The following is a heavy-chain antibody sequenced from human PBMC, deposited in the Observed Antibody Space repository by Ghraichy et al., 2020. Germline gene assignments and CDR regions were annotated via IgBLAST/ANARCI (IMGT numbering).Heavy chain of an antibody. J-gene: IGHJ4*02. V-gene: IGHV3-23*01. CDR3: AKGVLGGAGAAPAT. D-gene: IGHD6-13*01. Sequence: GGSLRLSCAASGFTFNNYAMIWVRQAPGKGLEWVSGIGSSGSYTYYGDSVKGRFTISRDNSKNTLYLQMNSLRAEDSGLYYCAKGVLGGAGAAPATWGQGPLVPVSS. CDR1: GFTFNNYA. CDR2: IGSSGSYT.